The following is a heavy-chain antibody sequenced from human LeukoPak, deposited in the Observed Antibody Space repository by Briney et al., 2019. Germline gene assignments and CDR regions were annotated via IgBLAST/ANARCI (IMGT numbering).Heavy chain of an antibody. D-gene: IGHD3-9*01. CDR3: ASAAYYDILTGYYPPGDYYYYYGMDV. V-gene: IGHV1-69*01. Sequence: SVRVSCKASGGTFSSYAISWVRQAPGQGLEWMGGIIPIFGTANYAQKFQGRVTITADESTSTAYMELSSLRSEDTAVYYCASAAYYDILTGYYPPGDYYYYYGMDVWGKGTTVTVSS. J-gene: IGHJ6*04. CDR1: GGTFSSYA. CDR2: IIPIFGTA.